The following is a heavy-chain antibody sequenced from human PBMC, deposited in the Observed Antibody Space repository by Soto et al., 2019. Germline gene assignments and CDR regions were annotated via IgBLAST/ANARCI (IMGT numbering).Heavy chain of an antibody. J-gene: IGHJ6*01. D-gene: IGHD3-3*02. CDR1: EFTFNNYW. V-gene: IGHV3-74*01. Sequence: PGGSLRLSCAASEFTFNNYWMHWVRQVPGKGLEWVSRINTDGSTTNYADSVMGRFTISRDNADNTVYLQMNSLRAEDTAVYYCARGIYLKYGLEVWGQGGTVTAAS. CDR2: INTDGSTT. CDR3: ARGIYLKYGLEV.